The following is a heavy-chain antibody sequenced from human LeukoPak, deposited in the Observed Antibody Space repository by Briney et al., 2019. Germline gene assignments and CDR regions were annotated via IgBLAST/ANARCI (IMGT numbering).Heavy chain of an antibody. CDR2: ISSSSSTI. D-gene: IGHD3-9*01. V-gene: IGHV3-48*01. CDR1: GFTFSSYS. J-gene: IGHJ6*02. Sequence: HAGGSLRLSCAASGFTFSSYSMSWVRQAPGKGLEWVSYISSSSSTIYYADSVKGRFTISRDNAKNSLYLQMNSLRAEDTAVYYCARDILTGYYPSGFFYYYGMDVWGQGTTVTVSS. CDR3: ARDILTGYYPSGFFYYYGMDV.